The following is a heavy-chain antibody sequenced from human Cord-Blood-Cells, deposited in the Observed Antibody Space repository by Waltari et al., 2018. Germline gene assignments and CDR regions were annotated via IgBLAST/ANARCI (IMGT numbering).Heavy chain of an antibody. D-gene: IGHD1-7*01. CDR3: ARANWNYAFDI. J-gene: IGHJ3*02. CDR1: GYTFTGYY. V-gene: IGHV1-2*02. CDR2: IEPNSVDT. Sequence: QVQLVQSGAEVKKPGASVKVSCKASGYTFTGYYMHWVRQAPGQGLEWIVWIEPNSVDTNYAQKFQGRVTMTRDTSISTDYMELSRLRSDDTAVYYCARANWNYAFDIWGQGTMVTVSS.